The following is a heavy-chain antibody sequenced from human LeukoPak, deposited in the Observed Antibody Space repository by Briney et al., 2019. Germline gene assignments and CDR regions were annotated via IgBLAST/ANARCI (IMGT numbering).Heavy chain of an antibody. CDR2: INPIGGST. Sequence: ASVMVSCKASGYTFTSYYMHWVRQAPGQGLEWMGIINPIGGSTIYAQKFQGRVTMTRDTSTSTVYMELSSLRYEDTAVYYCARALRMATIPGVNMNYLDYWGQGTLVTVSS. CDR1: GYTFTSYY. V-gene: IGHV1-46*01. J-gene: IGHJ4*02. D-gene: IGHD5-24*01. CDR3: ARALRMATIPGVNMNYLDY.